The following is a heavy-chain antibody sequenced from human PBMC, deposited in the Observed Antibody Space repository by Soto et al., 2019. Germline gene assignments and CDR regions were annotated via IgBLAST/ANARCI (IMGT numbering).Heavy chain of an antibody. CDR1: GFTFSSYG. D-gene: IGHD6-6*01. Sequence: AGGSLRLSCAASGFTFSSYGMNWVRQAPGKGLAWVSYISSGRPTIQYADSVKGRFTISRDNAKNSLYLQMNSLRDDDTAVYYCARGGAARPDYWGQGTLVTVSS. CDR3: ARGGAARPDY. V-gene: IGHV3-48*02. CDR2: ISSGRPTI. J-gene: IGHJ4*02.